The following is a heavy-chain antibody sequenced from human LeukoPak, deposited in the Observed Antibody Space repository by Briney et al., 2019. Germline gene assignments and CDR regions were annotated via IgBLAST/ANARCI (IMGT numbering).Heavy chain of an antibody. CDR3: ASGVSASRY. V-gene: IGHV3-11*04. J-gene: IGHJ4*02. CDR2: ISSSGSTI. CDR1: RFTFSDYY. Sequence: GGSLRLSCAASRFTFSDYYMSWIRQAPGKGLEWVSYISSSGSTIYYADSVKGRFTISRDNVKKSLYLQMNSLRVEDTAVYYCASGVSASRYWGQGTLVTVSS.